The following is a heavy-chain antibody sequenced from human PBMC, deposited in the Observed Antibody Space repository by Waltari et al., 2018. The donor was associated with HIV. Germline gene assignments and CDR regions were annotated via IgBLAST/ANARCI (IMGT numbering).Heavy chain of an antibody. D-gene: IGHD5-18*01. Sequence: EVQLLESGGGLVQPGGSLRLSCAASGFTFSSYAMSWVRQAPGTGLWGSSALGGGGRSSYSGDSGRARFPISRDISKTTLCLQMNSLRAEDPAVYYCAKGIQRWFTPFDYWGQGTLVTVSS. J-gene: IGHJ4*02. V-gene: IGHV3-23*01. CDR2: LGGGGRSS. CDR1: GFTFSSYA. CDR3: AKGIQRWFTPFDY.